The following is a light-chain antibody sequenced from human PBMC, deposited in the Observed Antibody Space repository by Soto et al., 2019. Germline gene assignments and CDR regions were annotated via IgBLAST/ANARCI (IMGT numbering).Light chain of an antibody. J-gene: IGKJ1*01. V-gene: IGKV3-11*01. CDR2: DAS. Sequence: EIVLTQSPATLSLSPGERATISCRASQSVSSYLAWYQQKPGQAPRLLIYDASNRATGIPARFSGSGSGTDFTLTISSLEPEDFAVYYCQQRSNWPATFGQGTKV. CDR3: QQRSNWPAT. CDR1: QSVSSY.